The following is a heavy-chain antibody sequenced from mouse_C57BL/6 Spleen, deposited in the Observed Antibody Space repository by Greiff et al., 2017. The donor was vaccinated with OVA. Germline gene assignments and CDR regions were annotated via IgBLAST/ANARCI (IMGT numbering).Heavy chain of an antibody. CDR1: GYSITSGYY. D-gene: IGHD3-2*02. Sequence: VQLKESGPGLVKPSQSLSLTCSVTGYSITSGYYWNWIRQFPGNKLEWMGYISYDGSNNYNPSLKNRISITRDTSKYQFFLKLNSVTTEDTATYYCAREGTAQATTFADWGQGTLVTVSA. V-gene: IGHV3-6*01. J-gene: IGHJ3*01. CDR2: ISYDGSN. CDR3: AREGTAQATTFAD.